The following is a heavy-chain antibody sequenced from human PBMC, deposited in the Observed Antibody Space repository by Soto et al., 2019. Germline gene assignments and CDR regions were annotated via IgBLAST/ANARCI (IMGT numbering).Heavy chain of an antibody. Sequence: EVQLLESGGGLVQPGGSLRLSCAASGFTFTSYAMNWVRVAPGKGLEWVSAISGTGYNTYYADSVKGRFTISRDNTKNTLYLQMDSLRAEHTAVYYCAKAGFSSSWSPTYFDYWGQGTLVTVSS. CDR3: AKAGFSSSWSPTYFDY. V-gene: IGHV3-23*01. D-gene: IGHD6-13*01. CDR1: GFTFTSYA. J-gene: IGHJ4*02. CDR2: ISGTGYNT.